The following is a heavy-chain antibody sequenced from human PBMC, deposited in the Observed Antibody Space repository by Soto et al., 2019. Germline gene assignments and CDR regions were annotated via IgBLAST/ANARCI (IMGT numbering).Heavy chain of an antibody. V-gene: IGHV1-69*01. CDR1: GGTFSSYA. Sequence: QVQLVQSGAEVKKPGSSVKVSCKASGGTFSSYAISWVRQAPGQGLEWMGGIIPIFGTANYAQKFQGRVTITADESTSTAYMELSSLRSEDTAVYYCARGNLGLRVFGPGLPHYYYGMDVWGQGTTVTVSS. CDR3: ARGNLGLRVFGPGLPHYYYGMDV. D-gene: IGHD3-3*01. CDR2: IIPIFGTA. J-gene: IGHJ6*02.